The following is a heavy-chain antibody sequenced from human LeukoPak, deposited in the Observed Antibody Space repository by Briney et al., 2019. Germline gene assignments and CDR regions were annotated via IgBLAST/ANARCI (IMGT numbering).Heavy chain of an antibody. J-gene: IGHJ4*02. CDR1: GFTFSSYA. CDR2: ISGSGGST. V-gene: IGHV3-23*01. Sequence: GGSLRLSCAASGFTFSSYAMSWVRQAPGKGLEWVSAISGSGGSTYYADSVKGRFTISRDNSKNTLYLQMNSLRAEDTAVYYCAKAAVAGSKVVIPPFDYWGQGTLVTVSP. CDR3: AKAAVAGSKVVIPPFDY. D-gene: IGHD3-22*01.